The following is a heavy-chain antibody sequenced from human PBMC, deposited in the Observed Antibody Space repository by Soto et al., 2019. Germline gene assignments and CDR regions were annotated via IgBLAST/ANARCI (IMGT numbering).Heavy chain of an antibody. CDR1: GGSVSSANYY. J-gene: IGHJ5*02. Sequence: QVQLQESGPGLVKPSETLSLICSVYGGSVSSANYYWSWVRQPPGKGLEWIGYIYYSGSSAYNPSLKSRVTISLDTSKNQFSLKLITVTAADTAVYYCARVLAHGWIDPWGQGALVTVSS. CDR2: IYYSGSS. V-gene: IGHV4-61*01. CDR3: ARVLAHGWIDP.